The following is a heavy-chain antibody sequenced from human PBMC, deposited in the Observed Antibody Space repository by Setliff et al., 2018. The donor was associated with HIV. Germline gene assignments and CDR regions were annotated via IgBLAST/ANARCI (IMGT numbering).Heavy chain of an antibody. D-gene: IGHD6-6*01. CDR3: VMFSASSG. V-gene: IGHV3-74*03. Sequence: GGSLRLSCAASGFSFSNYGMHWVRQAPGKGLQWVAGINNETTTTTYADSVKGRFSISRDNAKNTLYLQMNGLRGEDTAVYYCVMFSASSGWGQGTQVTVSS. CDR2: INNETTTT. CDR1: GFSFSNYG. J-gene: IGHJ4*02.